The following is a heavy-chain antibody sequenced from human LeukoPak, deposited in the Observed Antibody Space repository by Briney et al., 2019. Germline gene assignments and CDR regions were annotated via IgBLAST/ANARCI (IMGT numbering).Heavy chain of an antibody. Sequence: ETLSLTCTVSGGSISSYYWSWIRQPPGKGLEGLGYIYYSGSTNYNPSLKSRVTISVDTSKNQFSLKLSSVPAADTAVYYCARYLRPRYYYMDVWGKGTTVTVSS. CDR1: GGSISSYY. CDR2: IYYSGST. D-gene: IGHD3-16*01. CDR3: ARYLRPRYYYMDV. V-gene: IGHV4-59*01. J-gene: IGHJ6*03.